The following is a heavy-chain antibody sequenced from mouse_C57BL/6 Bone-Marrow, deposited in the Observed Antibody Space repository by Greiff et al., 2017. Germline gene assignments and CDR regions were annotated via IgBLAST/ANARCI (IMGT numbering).Heavy chain of an antibody. CDR1: GYTFTSYW. Sequence: QVQLQQPGAELVKPGASVKLSCKASGYTFTSYWMHWVKQRPGQGLEWIGMIHPNSGSTNYNEKFKSKATLTVDKSSSPAYMQLSSLTSEDSAVYYCARWKYGKPYFDYWGQGTTLTVSS. J-gene: IGHJ2*01. CDR3: ARWKYGKPYFDY. V-gene: IGHV1-64*01. CDR2: IHPNSGST. D-gene: IGHD2-10*02.